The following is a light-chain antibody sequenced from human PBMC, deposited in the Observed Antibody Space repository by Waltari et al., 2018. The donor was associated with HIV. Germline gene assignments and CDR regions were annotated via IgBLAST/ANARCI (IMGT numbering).Light chain of an antibody. CDR1: NIGSKI. CDR2: YDS. J-gene: IGLJ2*01. Sequence: SYVLTQPPSVSVAPGKTARITCGGNNIGSKIGQGYQQKPGQAPVLVIYYDSDRPSGIPERFSGSNSGNTATLTISRVEAGDEADYYCQVWDSSSDHVVFGGGTKLTVL. V-gene: IGLV3-21*04. CDR3: QVWDSSSDHVV.